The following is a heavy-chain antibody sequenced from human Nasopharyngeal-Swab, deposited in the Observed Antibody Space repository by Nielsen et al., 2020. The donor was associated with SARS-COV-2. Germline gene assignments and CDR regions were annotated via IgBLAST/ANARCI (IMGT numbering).Heavy chain of an antibody. D-gene: IGHD2-15*01. CDR3: AREAVVVVGYWFDP. CDR2: INAGNGNT. J-gene: IGHJ5*02. Sequence: ASVKVSCRASGYTFTSYAMHWVRQAPAQRLEWMGWINAGNGNTKYSQKFQGRVTITRDTSASTAYMELSSLRSEDTAVYYCAREAVVVVGYWFDPWGQGTLVTVSS. CDR1: GYTFTSYA. V-gene: IGHV1-3*01.